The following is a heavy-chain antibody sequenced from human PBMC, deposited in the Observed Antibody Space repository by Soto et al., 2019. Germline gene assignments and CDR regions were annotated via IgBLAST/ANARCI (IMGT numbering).Heavy chain of an antibody. CDR1: GFTFRSFT. CDR2: ISSNSAYI. J-gene: IGHJ5*02. CDR3: TRDASRDSCGRGWFDP. Sequence: PGGSLRLSCAASGFTFRSFTMSWVRQAPGKGLEWGSTISSNSAYIYYTDALRGRFTISRDSAKNSLHLQMNSLRAEDTAVYYCTRDASRDSCGRGWFDPWGPGTLVTVSS. V-gene: IGHV3-21*01. D-gene: IGHD2-2*01.